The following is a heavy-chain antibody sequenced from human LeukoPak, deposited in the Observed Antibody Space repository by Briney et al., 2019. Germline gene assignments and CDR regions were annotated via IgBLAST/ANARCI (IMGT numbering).Heavy chain of an antibody. V-gene: IGHV4-59*01. CDR1: GGSISSYY. CDR2: IYYSGST. CDR3: ARASPGDFWSGYSAGYFDY. J-gene: IGHJ4*02. Sequence: SETPSLTCTVPGGSISSYYWSWIRQPPGKGLEWIGYIYYSGSTNYNPSLKSRVTISVDTSKNQFSLKLSSVTAADTAVYYCARASPGDFWSGYSAGYFDYWGQGTLVTVSS. D-gene: IGHD3-3*01.